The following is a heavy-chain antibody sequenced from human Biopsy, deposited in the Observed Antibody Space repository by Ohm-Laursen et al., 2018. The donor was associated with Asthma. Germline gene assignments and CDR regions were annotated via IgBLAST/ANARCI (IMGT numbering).Heavy chain of an antibody. V-gene: IGHV4-61*05. CDR2: VFWSGST. D-gene: IGHD4-23*01. Sequence: PSDTLSLTCRVSGGYTGSSGHHWAWIRQAPGKGLEWIGFVFWSGSTHYSRSLERRVSISIDKATNEFSMKLWSVTPADTAVYFCARVVSYGDIYFGIDVWGPGTTVVVS. CDR3: ARVVSYGDIYFGIDV. CDR1: GGYTGSSGHH. J-gene: IGHJ6*02.